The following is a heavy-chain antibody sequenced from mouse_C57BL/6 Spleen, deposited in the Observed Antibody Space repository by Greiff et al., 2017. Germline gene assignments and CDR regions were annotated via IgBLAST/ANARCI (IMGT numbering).Heavy chain of an antibody. D-gene: IGHD2-1*01. Sequence: EVQLQQSGPELVKPGASVKLSCKASGYSFTDYNMNWVKQSTGKSLEWIGVINPNYGTTSYNQKFKGKATLTVDQSSSTAYMQLNSLTSEDSAVYYCAREGVYYGNFYCYFDVWGTGTTVTVSS. V-gene: IGHV1-39*01. CDR3: AREGVYYGNFYCYFDV. CDR2: INPNYGTT. CDR1: GYSFTDYN. J-gene: IGHJ1*03.